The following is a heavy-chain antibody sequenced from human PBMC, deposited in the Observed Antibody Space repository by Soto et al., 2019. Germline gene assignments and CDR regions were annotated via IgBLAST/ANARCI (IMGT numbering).Heavy chain of an antibody. J-gene: IGHJ4*02. Sequence: QLQLQESGPGLVKPSETLSLTCTVSGGSISSSNYHWGWIRQPPGKGLEWIGSMYYSGSTYYNPSLKGRVTISVDTSKNQFSLKLTSVTAADTAVYHCARQVGNSPPGSWGQGTLVTVSS. CDR1: GGSISSSNYH. CDR3: ARQVGNSPPGS. CDR2: MYYSGST. V-gene: IGHV4-39*01. D-gene: IGHD1-26*01.